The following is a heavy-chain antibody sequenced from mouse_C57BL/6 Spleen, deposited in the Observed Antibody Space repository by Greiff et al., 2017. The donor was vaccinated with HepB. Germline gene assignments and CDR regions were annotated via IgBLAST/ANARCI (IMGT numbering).Heavy chain of an antibody. CDR2: IRLKSDNYAT. CDR1: GFTFSNYW. V-gene: IGHV6-3*01. J-gene: IGHJ4*01. D-gene: IGHD2-3*01. Sequence: VQLKESGGGLVQPGGSMKLSCVASGFTFSNYWMNWVRQSPEKGLEWVAQIRLKSDNYATHYAESVKGRFTISRDDSKSSVYLQMNNLRAEDTGIYYCTTDGYYGYYYAMDYWGQGTSVTVSS. CDR3: TTDGYYGYYYAMDY.